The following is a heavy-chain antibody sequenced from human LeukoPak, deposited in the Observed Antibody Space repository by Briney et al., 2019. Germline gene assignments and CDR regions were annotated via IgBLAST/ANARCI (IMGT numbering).Heavy chain of an antibody. J-gene: IGHJ6*02. Sequence: SETLSLTCTVSGGSISSYYWSWIRQPPGKGLEWIGYIYYSGSTNYNPSLKSRVTISVDTSKNQFSLKLSSVTAADTAVYYCARAGYSSSLPPYYYCYGMDVWGQGTTVTVSS. CDR2: IYYSGST. CDR3: ARAGYSSSLPPYYYCYGMDV. V-gene: IGHV4-59*08. CDR1: GGSISSYY. D-gene: IGHD6-6*01.